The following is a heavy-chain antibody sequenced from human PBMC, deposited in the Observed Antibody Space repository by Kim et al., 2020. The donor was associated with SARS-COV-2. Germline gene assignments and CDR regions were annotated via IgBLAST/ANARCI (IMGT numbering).Heavy chain of an antibody. CDR1: GFTFSSYW. Sequence: GGSLRLSCAASGFTFSSYWMSWVRQAPGKGLEWVANIKQDGSEKYYVDSVKGRFTISRDNAKNSLYLQMNSLRAEDTAVYYCARGGIVVAWYFDYWGQGTLVTVSS. V-gene: IGHV3-7*03. J-gene: IGHJ4*02. CDR2: IKQDGSEK. D-gene: IGHD3-22*01. CDR3: ARGGIVVAWYFDY.